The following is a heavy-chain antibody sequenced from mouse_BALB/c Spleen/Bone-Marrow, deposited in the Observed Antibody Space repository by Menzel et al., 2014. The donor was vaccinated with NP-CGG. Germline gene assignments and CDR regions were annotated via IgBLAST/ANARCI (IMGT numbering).Heavy chain of an antibody. J-gene: IGHJ2*01. CDR3: ARGLGRWFDY. D-gene: IGHD1-1*01. V-gene: IGHV2-9*02. Sequence: VNVVESGPGLVAPSQTLSITCTVSGFSLTSYGVHWVRPPPGKGLEWLGVIWAGGSTNYNSALMSRLSISKDNSKSKVFLKMNSLQTDDTAMYYCARGLGRWFDYWGQGTIFTVSS. CDR1: GFSLTSYG. CDR2: IWAGGST.